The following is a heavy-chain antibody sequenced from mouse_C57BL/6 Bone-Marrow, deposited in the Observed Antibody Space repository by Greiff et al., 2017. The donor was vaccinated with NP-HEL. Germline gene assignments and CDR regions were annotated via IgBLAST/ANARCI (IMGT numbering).Heavy chain of an antibody. CDR3: ARQGIRPDY. CDR1: GFTFSSYG. D-gene: IGHD1-2*01. J-gene: IGHJ2*01. CDR2: ISSGGSCT. V-gene: IGHV5-6*01. Sequence: EVKLVESGGDLVKPGGSLKLSCAASGFTFSSYGMSWVRQTPDKRLEWVATISSGGSCTYYPDSVKGRFTISSYKAKNTLYLQLSRLKAEDTAMYYRARQGIRPDYWGQGTTLTVSS.